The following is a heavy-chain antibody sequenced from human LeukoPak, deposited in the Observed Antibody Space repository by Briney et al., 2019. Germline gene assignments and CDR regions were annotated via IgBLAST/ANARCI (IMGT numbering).Heavy chain of an antibody. V-gene: IGHV1-8*01. CDR1: GYTFTSYD. Sequence: ASVKVSCKASGYTFTSYDINWVRQATGQGLEWMGWMNPNSGNTGYAQKFQGRVTMTRNTSITTAYMELSSLRSEDTAVYYCARGLSSSPRNWFDPWGQGTLVTVSS. CDR3: ARGLSSSPRNWFDP. J-gene: IGHJ5*02. D-gene: IGHD6-6*01. CDR2: MNPNSGNT.